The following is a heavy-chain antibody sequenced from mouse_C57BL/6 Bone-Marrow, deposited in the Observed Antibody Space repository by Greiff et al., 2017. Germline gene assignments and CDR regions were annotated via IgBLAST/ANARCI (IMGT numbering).Heavy chain of an antibody. CDR3: TEGFAF. CDR1: GYTFTDYE. Sequence: VKLVESGAELVRPGASVTLSCKASGYTFTDYEMQWVKQKPVHGLEWIGAIDPETGGTAYNQKFKGKAILTADKSSSTAYMELRSLTSEDATVYYYTEGFAFWGQGTLVTVAA. V-gene: IGHV1-15*01. J-gene: IGHJ3*01. CDR2: IDPETGGT.